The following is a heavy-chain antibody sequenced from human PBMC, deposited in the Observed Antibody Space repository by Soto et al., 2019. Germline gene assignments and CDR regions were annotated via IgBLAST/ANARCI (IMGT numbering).Heavy chain of an antibody. CDR2: IYYSGST. D-gene: IGHD3-22*01. CDR1: GGSISSGGYY. Sequence: SESLALDCPVSGGSISSGGYYWSWLRQHPGKGLEWIGYIYYSGSTYYNPSLKSRVTISVDTTKNQFSLKLSSVTAADTAVYYCARDSFPGNSSGYYTNYYYGMDVWGQGTTVTVSS. V-gene: IGHV4-31*03. CDR3: ARDSFPGNSSGYYTNYYYGMDV. J-gene: IGHJ6*02.